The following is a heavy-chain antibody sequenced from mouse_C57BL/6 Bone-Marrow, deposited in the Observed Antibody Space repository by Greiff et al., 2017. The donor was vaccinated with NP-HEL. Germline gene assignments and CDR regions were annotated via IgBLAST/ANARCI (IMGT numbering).Heavy chain of an antibody. Sequence: DVILVASGGCFVPPVGSLPLSCAASLFTFRDSYLSFFLHTPLPLLAWVAYISNGGGSTYYPDTVKGRFTISRDNAKNTLYLQMSRLKSEDTAMYYCARHILDYWGQGTTLTVSS. CDR1: LFTFRDSY. CDR2: ISNGGGST. J-gene: IGHJ2*01. V-gene: IGHV5-12*01. CDR3: ARHILDY.